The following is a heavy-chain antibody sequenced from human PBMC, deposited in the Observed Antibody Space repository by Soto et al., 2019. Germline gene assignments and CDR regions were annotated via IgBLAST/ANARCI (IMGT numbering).Heavy chain of an antibody. CDR2: IYYSGST. Sequence: SETLSLTCTVSGGSISSSSYYWGWIRQPPGKGLEWIGSIYYSGSTYYNPSLKSRVTISVDTSKNQFSLKLSSVTAADTAVYYCARHKDSSTWYLLPDYWGQGTPVTVSS. CDR1: GGSISSSSYY. D-gene: IGHD6-13*01. CDR3: ARHKDSSTWYLLPDY. J-gene: IGHJ4*02. V-gene: IGHV4-39*01.